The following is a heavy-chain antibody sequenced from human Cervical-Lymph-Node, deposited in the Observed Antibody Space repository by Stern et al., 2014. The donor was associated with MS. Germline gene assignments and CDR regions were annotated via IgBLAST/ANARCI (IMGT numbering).Heavy chain of an antibody. V-gene: IGHV4-4*02. CDR3: ARERQQYCNSEGCSYWYFDL. J-gene: IGHJ2*01. CDR2: IYHRGPS. D-gene: IGHD2/OR15-2a*01. CDR1: GGSASSTNW. Sequence: QVQLQESGPGLVKPSGTLSLTCAVSGGSASSTNWWSWVRHSPGKGLEWIGNIYHRGPSTYPPTLRSRVSISLDTSKTHLSRHLPSVTAADTAVYYCARERQQYCNSEGCSYWYFDLWGRGTLVTVSS.